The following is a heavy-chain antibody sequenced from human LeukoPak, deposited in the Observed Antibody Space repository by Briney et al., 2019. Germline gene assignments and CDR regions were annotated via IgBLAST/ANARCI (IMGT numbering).Heavy chain of an antibody. V-gene: IGHV3-7*01. CDR1: GFTFSSYW. J-gene: IGHJ4*02. CDR3: ARELEGYGDLVGY. CDR2: IKQDGSEK. Sequence: PGGSLRLSCAASGFTFSSYWMSWVRQAPGKGLEWVANIKQDGSEKYYVDSVKGRFTISRDNAKNSLYLQMNSLRAEDTAVYYCARELEGYGDLVGYWGQGTLVTVSS. D-gene: IGHD4-17*01.